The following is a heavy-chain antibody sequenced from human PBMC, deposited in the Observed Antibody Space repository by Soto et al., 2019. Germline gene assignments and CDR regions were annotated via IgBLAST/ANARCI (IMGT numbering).Heavy chain of an antibody. CDR2: ISPHNFNT. CDR3: ARDEGGYDILTGYYKAHHSDY. V-gene: IGHV1-18*01. J-gene: IGHJ4*02. Sequence: APVKVSCKASGYTFTHFYITWVRQAPVQGLEWMGAISPHNFNTNYAQKFRGRVTLTTEKSTNTAYMDLRSLTSDDTAVYYCARDEGGYDILTGYYKAHHSDYWGQGVPVTVST. CDR1: GYTFTHFY. D-gene: IGHD3-9*01.